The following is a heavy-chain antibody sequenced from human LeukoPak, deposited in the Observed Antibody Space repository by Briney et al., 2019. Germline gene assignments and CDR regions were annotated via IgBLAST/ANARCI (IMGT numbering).Heavy chain of an antibody. Sequence: PSETLSLTCTVSGGSISSYYWGWIRQPPGKGLEWIGYIYYSGRTNYNPSLKSRVTISVDTSKNQFSLKLSSVTAADTAVYYCARDNSSSLGVFDYWGQGTLVTVSS. CDR2: IYYSGRT. J-gene: IGHJ4*02. D-gene: IGHD6-13*01. CDR3: ARDNSSSLGVFDY. V-gene: IGHV4-59*01. CDR1: GGSISSYY.